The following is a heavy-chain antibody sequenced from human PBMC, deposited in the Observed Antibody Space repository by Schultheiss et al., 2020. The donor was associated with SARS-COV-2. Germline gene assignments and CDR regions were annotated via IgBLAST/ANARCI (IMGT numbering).Heavy chain of an antibody. CDR2: IRSKANSYAT. V-gene: IGHV3-73*01. D-gene: IGHD3-9*01. CDR1: GFTFSSYA. J-gene: IGHJ6*02. Sequence: GGSLRLSCAASGFTFSSYAMTWVRQAPGKGLEWVGRIRSKANSYATAYAASVKGRFTISRDDSKNTLYLQMNSLRAEDTAVYYCAREGITIDAYYYYGMDVWGQGTTVTVSS. CDR3: AREGITIDAYYYYGMDV.